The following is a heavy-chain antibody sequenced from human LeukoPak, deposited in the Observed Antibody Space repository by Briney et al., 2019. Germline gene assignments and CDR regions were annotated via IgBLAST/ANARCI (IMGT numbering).Heavy chain of an antibody. J-gene: IGHJ3*02. V-gene: IGHV1-46*01. CDR3: ARTTYYDFWSGYYAPDAFDI. CDR2: INPSGGST. D-gene: IGHD3-3*01. CDR1: GYTFTSYY. Sequence: ASVKVSCKASGYTFTSYYMHWVRQAPGQGLEWMGIINPSGGSTSYAQKFQGRVTMTRDTSTSTVYMGLSSLRSEDTAVYYCARTTYYDFWSGYYAPDAFDIWGQGTMVTVSS.